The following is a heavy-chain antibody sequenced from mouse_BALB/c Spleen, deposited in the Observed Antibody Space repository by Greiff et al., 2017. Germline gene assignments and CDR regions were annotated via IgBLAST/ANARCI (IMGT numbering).Heavy chain of an antibody. V-gene: IGHV2-6-7*01. Sequence: QVQLKESGPGLVAPSQSLSITCTVSGFSLTGYGVNWVRQPPGKGLEWLGMIWGGGSTDYNSALKSRLSISKDNSKSQVFLKMNSLQTDDTAMYYCARGRGIEDYFDYWGQGTTLTVSS. CDR2: IWGGGST. CDR1: GFSLTGYG. J-gene: IGHJ2*01. CDR3: ARGRGIEDYFDY.